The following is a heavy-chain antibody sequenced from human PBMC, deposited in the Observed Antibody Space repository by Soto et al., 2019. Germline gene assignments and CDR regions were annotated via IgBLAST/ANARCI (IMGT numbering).Heavy chain of an antibody. V-gene: IGHV4-59*08. J-gene: IGHJ4*02. CDR1: GGSISGYY. D-gene: IGHD1-1*01. Sequence: PSETLSLTCTVSGGSISGYYWSWIRQPPGKGLEWIGYIYYSGTTNYNPSLKSRVTISVDTSKNQFSLKLTSVTAADTAVYYCVRGRWLQLPLDWGQGTLVNVS. CDR3: VRGRWLQLPLD. CDR2: IYYSGTT.